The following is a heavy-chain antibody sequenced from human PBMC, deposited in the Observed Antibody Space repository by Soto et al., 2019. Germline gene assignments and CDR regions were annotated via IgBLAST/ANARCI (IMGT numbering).Heavy chain of an antibody. CDR1: GYTFTSYG. Sequence: VASVKVSCKASGYTFTSYGISWVRQAPGQGLEWVGWISAYNGNTNYAQKLQGRVTMTTDTSTSTAYMELRSLRSDDTAVYYCARDLPHCGGDCYSGPLDYWGQGTLVTVSS. CDR3: ARDLPHCGGDCYSGPLDY. V-gene: IGHV1-18*01. J-gene: IGHJ4*02. CDR2: ISAYNGNT. D-gene: IGHD2-21*02.